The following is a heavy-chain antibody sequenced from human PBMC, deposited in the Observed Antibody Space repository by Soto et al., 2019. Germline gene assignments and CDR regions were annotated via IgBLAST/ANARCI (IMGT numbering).Heavy chain of an antibody. CDR2: ISVTPGIT. CDR1: GFTMSTYS. Sequence: EMQLLESGGGLVQPGGSLRLSCAASGFTMSTYSVTWVRQAPGKGLEWVSGISVTPGITFYADSVKGRFTISRDSSNNAVYLQMNSLRAEDTAMYFCSKWSGYGDLWGQGTLVTVYS. CDR3: SKWSGYGDL. J-gene: IGHJ4*02. V-gene: IGHV3-23*01. D-gene: IGHD5-12*01.